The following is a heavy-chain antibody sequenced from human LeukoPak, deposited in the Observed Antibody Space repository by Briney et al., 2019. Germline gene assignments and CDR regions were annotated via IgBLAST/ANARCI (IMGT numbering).Heavy chain of an antibody. CDR2: ISSSSNI. CDR3: ARGAGYCTSSSCHLWSDY. Sequence: GGSLRLSCAASEFTLSSYSMNWVRQAPGKGLEWVSSISSSSNIYYADSVKGRFAVSRDNAKNELYLQMISLRAEDTAVYYCARGAGYCTSSSCHLWSDYWGQGTLVTVSS. CDR1: EFTLSSYS. V-gene: IGHV3-21*01. J-gene: IGHJ4*02. D-gene: IGHD2-2*01.